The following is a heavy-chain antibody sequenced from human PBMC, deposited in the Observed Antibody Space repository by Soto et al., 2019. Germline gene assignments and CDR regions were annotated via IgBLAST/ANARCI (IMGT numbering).Heavy chain of an antibody. CDR2: ISGSGGST. J-gene: IGHJ4*02. Sequence: GGSLRLSCAASGFTFDNCAMSWVRQAPGKGLEWILGISGSGGSTYYADSVKGRFTISRGNSKNTVYLQMNSLRADDTAVYYCATGNTSGWYYFDCWHRRTRVPVSS. D-gene: IGHD6-19*01. V-gene: IGHV3-23*01. CDR1: GFTFDNCA. CDR3: ATGNTSGWYYFDC.